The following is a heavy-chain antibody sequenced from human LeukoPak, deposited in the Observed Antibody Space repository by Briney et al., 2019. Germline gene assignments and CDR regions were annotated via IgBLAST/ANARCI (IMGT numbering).Heavy chain of an antibody. CDR1: GFTFSSYA. CDR3: AKDVDYYGSGSSSNWFDP. Sequence: PGGSLRLSCAASGFTFSSYAMSWVRLAPGKGLEWVSAISGSGGSTYYAGSVKGRFTISRDNSKNTLYLQMNSLRAEDTAVYYCAKDVDYYGSGSSSNWFDPWGQGTLVTVSS. D-gene: IGHD3-10*01. J-gene: IGHJ5*02. CDR2: ISGSGGST. V-gene: IGHV3-23*01.